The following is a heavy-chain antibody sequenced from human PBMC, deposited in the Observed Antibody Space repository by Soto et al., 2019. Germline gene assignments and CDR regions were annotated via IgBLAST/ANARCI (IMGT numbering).Heavy chain of an antibody. J-gene: IGHJ4*02. CDR3: ATTITMIVVVITTPPGY. D-gene: IGHD3-22*01. CDR2: ISGSGGST. V-gene: IGHV3-23*01. Sequence: GGSLRLSCEASGFTFSSYAMSWVRQAPGKGLEWVSAISGSGGSTYYADSVKGRFTISRDNSKNTLYLQMNSLRAEDTAVYYCATTITMIVVVITTPPGYWGQGTLVTVSS. CDR1: GFTFSSYA.